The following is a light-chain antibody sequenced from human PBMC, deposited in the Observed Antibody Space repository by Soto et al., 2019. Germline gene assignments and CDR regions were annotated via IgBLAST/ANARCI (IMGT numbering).Light chain of an antibody. Sequence: DIQMTQSPSALSASVGDRVSITCRASQSISSYLNWYQQKPGKAPKLLIYAASSLQSGVPSRFSGSGSGTDFTLTISSLEPEDFAVYYCQQRRNWPPGFTFGPGTKVDI. CDR3: QQRRNWPPGFT. J-gene: IGKJ3*01. V-gene: IGKV1-39*01. CDR2: AAS. CDR1: QSISSY.